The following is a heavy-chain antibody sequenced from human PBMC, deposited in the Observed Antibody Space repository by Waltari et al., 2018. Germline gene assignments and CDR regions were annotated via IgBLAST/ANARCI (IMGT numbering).Heavy chain of an antibody. CDR2: TYYRSRWYN. J-gene: IGHJ4*02. CDR1: GDSVSSKTAA. CDR3: ARDPPDGYTYFDY. Sequence: QVQLQQSGPGLVKPSQTLSLTCAISGDSVSSKTAAWNWIRQSPSRGLEWLGRTYYRSRWYNNYTVSVKSRITINQDTSKNQFSLQLSSVTPEDTAVYYWARDPPDGYTYFDYWGQGTLVTVSS. D-gene: IGHD3-16*01. V-gene: IGHV6-1*01.